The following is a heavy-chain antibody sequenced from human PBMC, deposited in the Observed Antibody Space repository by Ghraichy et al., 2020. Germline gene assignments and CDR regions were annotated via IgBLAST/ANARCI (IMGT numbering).Heavy chain of an antibody. CDR3: ARESRVLRFLEWSKNRAAFDI. CDR1: GGSFSGYY. Sequence: SETLSLTCAVYGGSFSGYYWSWIRQPPGKGLEWIGEINHSGSTNYNPSLKSRVTISVDTSKNQFSLKMSSVTAADTAVYYCARESRVLRFLEWSKNRAAFDIWGQGTMVTVSS. CDR2: INHSGST. V-gene: IGHV4-34*01. D-gene: IGHD3-3*01. J-gene: IGHJ3*02.